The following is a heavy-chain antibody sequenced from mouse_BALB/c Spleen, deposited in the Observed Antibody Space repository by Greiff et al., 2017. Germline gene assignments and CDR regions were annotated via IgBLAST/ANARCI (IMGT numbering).Heavy chain of an antibody. D-gene: IGHD3-3*01. Sequence: EVQLVESGGGLVKPGGSLKLSCAASGFTFSDYYMYWVRQTPEKRLEWVATISDGGSYTYYPDSVKGRFTISRDNAKNNLYLQMSSLKSEDTAMYYCARGGTRAWFAYWGQGTLVTVSA. J-gene: IGHJ3*01. CDR2: ISDGGSYT. CDR3: ARGGTRAWFAY. V-gene: IGHV5-4*02. CDR1: GFTFSDYY.